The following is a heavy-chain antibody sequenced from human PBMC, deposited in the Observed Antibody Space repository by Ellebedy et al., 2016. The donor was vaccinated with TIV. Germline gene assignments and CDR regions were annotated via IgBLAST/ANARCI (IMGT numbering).Heavy chain of an antibody. D-gene: IGHD5-24*01. CDR2: ISGYNGDT. CDR3: ARFTYDEMVDTDYYYGLDV. J-gene: IGHJ6*02. V-gene: IGHV1-18*01. CDR1: GYNCKMYG. Sequence: ASVKVSCKASGYNCKMYGISWVRQAPGQGLEWMGWISGYNGDTQYAQKLQGRLTMTADATTSTVYMELRSLRADDTAAYYCARFTYDEMVDTDYYYGLDVWGLGTTVTVSS.